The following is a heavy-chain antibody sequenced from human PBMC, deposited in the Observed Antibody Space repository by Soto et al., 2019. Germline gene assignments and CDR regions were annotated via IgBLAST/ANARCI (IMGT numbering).Heavy chain of an antibody. CDR1: GFTFGGSA. Sequence: PGGSRRLSCEASGFTFGGSAMHGCRQASGKGLEWVGRVRSEANSYATAYAASVEGRFTISRDDSKNTAYLQMNSLKTEDTAVYYCIPDIEVAGPWGQGTLVTVSS. J-gene: IGHJ5*02. CDR3: IPDIEVAGP. V-gene: IGHV3-73*01. D-gene: IGHD6-19*01. CDR2: VRSEANSYAT.